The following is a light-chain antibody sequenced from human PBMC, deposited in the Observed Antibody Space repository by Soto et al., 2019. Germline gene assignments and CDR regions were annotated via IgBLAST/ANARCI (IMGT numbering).Light chain of an antibody. V-gene: IGKV1-17*01. J-gene: IGKJ2*01. CDR1: QGIRND. Sequence: DIQMTQSPSSLPASVGNRFTIIFRASQGIRNDLGWYQQKPGKAPKRLIYAASSLDCGVPSRFSGSGAGTAVTHTISRLQPDDFATYYWLKHNTYPYTFGQGTKLEIK. CDR3: LKHNTYPYT. CDR2: AAS.